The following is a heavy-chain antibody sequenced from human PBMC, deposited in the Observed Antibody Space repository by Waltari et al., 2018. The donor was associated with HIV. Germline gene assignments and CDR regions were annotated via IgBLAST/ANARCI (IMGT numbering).Heavy chain of an antibody. Sequence: EVQLVESGGGLVKPGGSLRLSCAASGFSFSSSTLNWVRQAPGKGLEWVSSISSSSSNIYYADSVKGRFTISRDNAKNSLYLQMNSLRAEDTAVYYCARARSADFWGQGTLVTVSS. CDR1: GFSFSSST. CDR3: ARARSADF. V-gene: IGHV3-21*01. CDR2: ISSSSSNI. J-gene: IGHJ4*02.